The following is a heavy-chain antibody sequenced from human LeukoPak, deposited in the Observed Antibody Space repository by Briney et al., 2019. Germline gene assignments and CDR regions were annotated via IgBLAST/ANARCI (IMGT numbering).Heavy chain of an antibody. D-gene: IGHD3-3*01. J-gene: IGHJ6*02. CDR1: GGSISSYY. CDR2: IYYSGST. CDR3: ARDLGYDFWSGSPPYGVDV. V-gene: IGHV4-59*01. Sequence: SETLSLTCTVSGGSISSYYWSWIRQPPGKGLEWIGYIYYSGSTNYNPSLKSRVTISVDTSKNQFSLKLSSVTAADTAVYYCARDLGYDFWSGSPPYGVDVWGQGTTVTVSS.